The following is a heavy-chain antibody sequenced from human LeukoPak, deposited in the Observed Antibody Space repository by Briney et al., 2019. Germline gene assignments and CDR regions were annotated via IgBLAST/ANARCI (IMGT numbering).Heavy chain of an antibody. J-gene: IGHJ4*02. CDR1: GFTFSSYW. Sequence: PGGSLRLSCAASGFTFSSYWMSWVRQAPGKGLEWVANIKQDGSEKYYVDSVKGRFTISRDNSKNTLYLQMNSLRAEDTAVYYCARGIAAAGLDYWGQGTLVTVSS. V-gene: IGHV3-7*01. CDR2: IKQDGSEK. D-gene: IGHD6-13*01. CDR3: ARGIAAAGLDY.